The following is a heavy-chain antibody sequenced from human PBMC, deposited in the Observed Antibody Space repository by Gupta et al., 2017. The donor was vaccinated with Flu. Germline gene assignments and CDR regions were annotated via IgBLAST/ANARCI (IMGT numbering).Heavy chain of an antibody. CDR3: ARDREGGSSGTVIDY. D-gene: IGHD3-22*01. J-gene: IGHJ4*02. V-gene: IGHV3-30-3*01. CDR2: ISYDGSNK. Sequence: YAMHWVRQAPGKGLEWVAVISYDGSNKYYADSVKGRFTISRDNSKNTLYLQMNSLRAEDTAVYYCARDREGGSSGTVIDYWGQGTLVTVSS. CDR1: YA.